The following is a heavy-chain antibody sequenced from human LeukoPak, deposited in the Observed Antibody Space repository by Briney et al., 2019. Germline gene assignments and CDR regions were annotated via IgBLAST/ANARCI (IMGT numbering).Heavy chain of an antibody. V-gene: IGHV4-34*01. J-gene: IGHJ6*03. CDR2: INHSGST. CDR3: AKNTYYYYYYMDV. Sequence: PSETLSLTCAVYGGSFSGYYWSWIRQPPGKGLEWIGEINHSGSTNYNPSLKSRVTISVDTSKNQFSLKLSSVTAADTAVYYCAKNTYYYYYYMDVWGKGTTVTVSS. CDR1: GGSFSGYY.